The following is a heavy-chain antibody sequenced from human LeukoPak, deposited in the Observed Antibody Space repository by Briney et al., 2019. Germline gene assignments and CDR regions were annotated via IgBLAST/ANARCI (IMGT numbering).Heavy chain of an antibody. CDR2: IVPIFGTA. CDR3: ARDHKLGYFDY. J-gene: IGHJ4*02. D-gene: IGHD7-27*01. Sequence: SVKVSCKASGGTFSSYAISWVRQAPGQGLEWMGEIVPIFGTANYAQKFQGRVTITADESTSTAYMELSSLRSEDTAVYYCARDHKLGYFDYWGQGTLVTVSS. V-gene: IGHV1-69*01. CDR1: GGTFSSYA.